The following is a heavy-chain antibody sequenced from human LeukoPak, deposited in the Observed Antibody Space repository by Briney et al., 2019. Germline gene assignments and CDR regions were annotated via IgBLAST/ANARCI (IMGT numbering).Heavy chain of an antibody. J-gene: IGHJ4*02. CDR1: GGSVSSGGYY. Sequence: SETLSLTCTVSGGSVSSGGYYWNWIRQHPGKGLEWIGYIYYRGNTYYNPSLKSRVTISVDTSKNQFSLKLSSVTAADTAVYYCAREQLGNRRFMYLDSWGQGTLVTVSS. D-gene: IGHD7-27*01. CDR3: AREQLGNRRFMYLDS. CDR2: IYYRGNT. V-gene: IGHV4-31*03.